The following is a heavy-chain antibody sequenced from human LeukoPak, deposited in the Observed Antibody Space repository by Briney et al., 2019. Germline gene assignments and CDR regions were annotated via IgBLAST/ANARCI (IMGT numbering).Heavy chain of an antibody. CDR1: GFTFRTYG. D-gene: IGHD1-26*01. CDR3: AKDGPSKSESYAGPSDY. Sequence: GGSLRLSCAASGFTFRTYGMHWVRQAPGKGLEWVSFIRYDGSKKYYPVSVKGRFTISRDNSKNTVYLQMNSLRPEDTAIYYCAKDGPSKSESYAGPSDYWGQGTLVTVSS. CDR2: IRYDGSKK. V-gene: IGHV3-30*02. J-gene: IGHJ4*02.